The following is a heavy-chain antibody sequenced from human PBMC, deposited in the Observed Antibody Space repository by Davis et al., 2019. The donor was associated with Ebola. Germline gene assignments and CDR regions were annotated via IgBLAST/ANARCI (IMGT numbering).Heavy chain of an antibody. J-gene: IGHJ3*02. D-gene: IGHD1-26*01. V-gene: IGHV1-2*04. CDR1: GYTFTGYY. Sequence: ASVKVSCKASGYTFTGYYMHWVRQAPGQGLEWMGWINPNSGGTNYAQKFQGWVTMTRDTSISTAYMELSRLRSDDTAVYYCARAVVGVLGGDAFDIWGQGTMVTVSS. CDR3: ARAVVGVLGGDAFDI. CDR2: INPNSGGT.